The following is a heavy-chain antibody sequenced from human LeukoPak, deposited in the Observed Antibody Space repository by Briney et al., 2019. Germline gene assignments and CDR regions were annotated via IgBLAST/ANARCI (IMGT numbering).Heavy chain of an antibody. CDR1: GYTFTGYY. J-gene: IGHJ5*02. CDR2: INPKSGGT. Sequence: ASVKVSCKASGYTFTGYYMHWVRQAPGQGLEWMGWINPKSGGTNYAQKFQGRVTMTRDTSISTAYMELSRLRPDDTAVYYCARAHCSSTSCYTGWFDPWGQGTLVTVSS. V-gene: IGHV1-2*02. CDR3: ARAHCSSTSCYTGWFDP. D-gene: IGHD2-2*02.